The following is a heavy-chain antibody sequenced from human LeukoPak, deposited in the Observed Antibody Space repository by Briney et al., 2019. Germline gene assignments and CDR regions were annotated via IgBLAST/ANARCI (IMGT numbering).Heavy chain of an antibody. CDR3: ARGYPLRYFDWSSDLDY. J-gene: IGHJ4*02. D-gene: IGHD3-9*01. CDR1: GYTFTSYA. V-gene: IGHV1-3*01. Sequence: GASVKVSCKASGYTFTSYAMHWVRQAPGQRLEWMGWINAGNGNTKYSQKFQGRVTITRDTSASTAYMELSSLRSEGTAVYYCARGYPLRYFDWSSDLDYWGQGTLVTVSS. CDR2: INAGNGNT.